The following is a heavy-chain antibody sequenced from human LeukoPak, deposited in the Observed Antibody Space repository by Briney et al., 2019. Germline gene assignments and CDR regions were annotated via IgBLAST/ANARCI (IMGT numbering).Heavy chain of an antibody. J-gene: IGHJ4*02. CDR2: IYYSGST. CDR3: ARGSGYSYVDFDY. CDR1: GGPISSGGYY. V-gene: IGHV4-31*03. Sequence: PSETLSLTCTVSGGPISSGGYYWSWLRQQPGKGLEWIGYIYYSGSTYYNPSLKSRVTISVDTSKNQFSLKLSSVTAADTAVYYCARGSGYSYVDFDYWGQGTLVTVSS. D-gene: IGHD5-18*01.